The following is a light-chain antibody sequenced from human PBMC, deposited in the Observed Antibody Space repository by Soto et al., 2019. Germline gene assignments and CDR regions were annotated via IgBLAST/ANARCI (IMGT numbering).Light chain of an antibody. V-gene: IGKV1-39*01. CDR1: QSISSY. CDR2: AAS. Sequence: DIQMTQSPSSLSASVGDGVTITCRASQSISSYLNWYQQKPGKAPELLIYAASSLQSGVPSRFSGSGSGTDFTLTISSLQPEDFATYYCQQSYSAPQYTFGQGTRLEI. J-gene: IGKJ5*01. CDR3: QQSYSAPQYT.